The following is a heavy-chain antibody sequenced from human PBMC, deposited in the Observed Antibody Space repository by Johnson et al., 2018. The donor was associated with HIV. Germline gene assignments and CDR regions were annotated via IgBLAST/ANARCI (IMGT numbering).Heavy chain of an antibody. CDR2: ISYDGSNK. CDR1: GFTFSSYA. D-gene: IGHD6-13*01. Sequence: QMQLVESGGGLVKPGGSLRLSCAASGFTFSSYAMHWVRQAQGKGLEWVAVISYDGSNKYYADSVKGRFTISRDNSNNTLYLQMNSLRAEDTAVYYCARERGRIAADAFDIWGQGTMVTVSS. J-gene: IGHJ3*02. V-gene: IGHV3-30*04. CDR3: ARERGRIAADAFDI.